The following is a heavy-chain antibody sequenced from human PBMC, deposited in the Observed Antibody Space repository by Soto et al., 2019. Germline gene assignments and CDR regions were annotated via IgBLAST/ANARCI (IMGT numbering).Heavy chain of an antibody. D-gene: IGHD1-26*01. CDR3: ATWTGSYMVSAFDI. CDR1: GYSFSSYG. CDR2: ISAYNGNT. Sequence: ASVKVSCKASGYSFSSYGISWVRQAPGQGLEWLGWISAYNGNTNYAQKLQGRVTMTTDTSTSTAYMELRSLRSDDTAVYYCATWTGSYMVSAFDIWGQGTMVTVSS. J-gene: IGHJ3*02. V-gene: IGHV1-18*01.